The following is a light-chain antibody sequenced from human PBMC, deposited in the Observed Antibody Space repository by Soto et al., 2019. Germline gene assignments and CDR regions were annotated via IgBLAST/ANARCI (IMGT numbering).Light chain of an antibody. Sequence: QSALTQPASVSGSPGQSITIPCTGTSSDVGGYNYVSWYQQHPGKAPKLMIYDVSNRPSGVSYRFSGSKSGNTASLTISGLQAEDEAYYYCISYTTSGTYVFGTGTKLTVL. CDR2: DVS. J-gene: IGLJ1*01. CDR3: ISYTTSGTYV. V-gene: IGLV2-14*01. CDR1: SSDVGGYNY.